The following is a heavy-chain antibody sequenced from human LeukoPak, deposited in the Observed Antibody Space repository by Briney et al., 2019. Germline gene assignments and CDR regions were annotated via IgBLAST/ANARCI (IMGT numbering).Heavy chain of an antibody. J-gene: IGHJ4*02. CDR1: GGSISSYY. V-gene: IGHV4-59*08. D-gene: IGHD3-22*01. Sequence: PSETLSLTCTVSGGSISSYYWSWIRQPPGKGLEWLGYIYYSGSTNYNPSLKSRVTISVDTSKIQFSLKLSSVTAADTAVYYCARQPRDPITMIVVAPDYWGQGTLVTVSS. CDR3: ARQPRDPITMIVVAPDY. CDR2: IYYSGST.